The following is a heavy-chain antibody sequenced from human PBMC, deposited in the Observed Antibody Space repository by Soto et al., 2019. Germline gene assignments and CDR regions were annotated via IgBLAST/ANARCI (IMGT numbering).Heavy chain of an antibody. CDR1: WFSLHSNY. V-gene: IGHV3-53*01. CDR2: IYSGGST. J-gene: IGHJ6*02. D-gene: IGHD5-12*01. Sequence: GGSPKLSCATPWFSLHSNYMRWVRPGPRKGLEGGSVIYSGGSTYYADSVKGRFTISRDNSKNTLYLQMNSLRAEDTAVYYCARDLVATITYGAPDYYYYYGMDVWGQGTTVTLSS. CDR3: ARDLVATITYGAPDYYYYYGMDV.